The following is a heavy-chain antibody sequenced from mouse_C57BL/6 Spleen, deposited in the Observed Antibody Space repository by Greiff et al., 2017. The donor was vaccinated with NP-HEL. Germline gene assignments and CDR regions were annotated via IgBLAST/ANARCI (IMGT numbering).Heavy chain of an antibody. V-gene: IGHV1-5*01. Sequence: EVQLQQSGTVLARPGASVKMSCKPSGYTFTSYWMHWVKQRPGQGLEWIGAIYPGNSDTSYNQKFKGKAKLTAVTSASTAYMELSSLTNEDSAVYYCTRSGSSWGYFDYWGQGTTLTVSS. D-gene: IGHD1-1*01. J-gene: IGHJ2*01. CDR1: GYTFTSYW. CDR3: TRSGSSWGYFDY. CDR2: IYPGNSDT.